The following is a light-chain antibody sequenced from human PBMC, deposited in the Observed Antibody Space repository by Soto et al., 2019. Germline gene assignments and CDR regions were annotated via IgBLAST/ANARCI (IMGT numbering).Light chain of an antibody. V-gene: IGKV1-39*01. J-gene: IGKJ4*01. CDR2: AAS. Sequence: DVQMTQSPFSLSASVGDRVTMTCRASQSIANYLNWYQQKPGKAPKLLVFAASSLLSGVPSRFSGTGSGTDLTLTISSLQPEDFATYYCQQGYSSPRTFGGGTKVEIK. CDR1: QSIANY. CDR3: QQGYSSPRT.